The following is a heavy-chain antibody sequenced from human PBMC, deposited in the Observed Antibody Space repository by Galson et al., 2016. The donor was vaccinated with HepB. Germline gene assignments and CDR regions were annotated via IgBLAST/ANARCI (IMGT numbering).Heavy chain of an antibody. CDR3: ARSQNIVVVVAATGFPDWFDP. Sequence: CAISGDSVSSNSAAWNWIRQSPSRGLEWLGRTYYRSKWYNDYAVSVKSRITINPDTSKNQFSLQLNSVTPEDTAVYCCARSQNIVVVVAATGFPDWFDPWGQGTLVTVSS. J-gene: IGHJ5*02. CDR1: GDSVSSNSAA. D-gene: IGHD2-15*01. CDR2: TYYRSKWYN. V-gene: IGHV6-1*01.